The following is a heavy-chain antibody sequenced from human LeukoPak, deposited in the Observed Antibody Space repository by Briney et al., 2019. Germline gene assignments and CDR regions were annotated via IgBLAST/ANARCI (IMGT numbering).Heavy chain of an antibody. J-gene: IGHJ3*02. CDR2: IYPGDSDT. CDR1: GYRFTSYW. Sequence: GESLKISCVGSGYRFTSYWIGWVRQMPGKGLEYMGIIYPGDSDTRYGPSFQGQVTISADKSISTAYLQWSSLQASDTAMYYCATGYGSGRGAFDIWGQGTMVTVSS. CDR3: ATGYGSGRGAFDI. V-gene: IGHV5-51*01. D-gene: IGHD6-19*01.